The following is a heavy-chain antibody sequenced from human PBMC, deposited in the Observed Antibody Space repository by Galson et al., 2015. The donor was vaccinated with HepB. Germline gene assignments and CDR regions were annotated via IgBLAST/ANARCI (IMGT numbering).Heavy chain of an antibody. D-gene: IGHD6-19*01. CDR2: IANDGSYE. CDR3: ASLGLGDSNGWDGFDF. CDR1: GFSFSYYG. J-gene: IGHJ4*02. V-gene: IGHV3-30*03. Sequence: LRLSCAASGFSFSYYGMNWVRQAPGKGLEWVAVIANDGSYENNADSVKGRFTISRDNSKNTLYLQMNSLRTEDTAVYYCASLGLGDSNGWDGFDFWGQGTRVTVSS.